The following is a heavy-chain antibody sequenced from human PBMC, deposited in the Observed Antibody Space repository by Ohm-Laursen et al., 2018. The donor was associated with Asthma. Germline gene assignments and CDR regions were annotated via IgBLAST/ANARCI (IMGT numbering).Heavy chain of an antibody. CDR2: IYYSGST. V-gene: IGHV4-31*03. D-gene: IGHD3-3*01. Sequence: TLSLTCTVSGGSISGGSYYWSWIRQHPGKGLEWIGYIYYSGSTYYNPSLKSRVTISVDTSKNQFSLKLSSVTAADTAVYYCARLVTIFEDWYFDLWGRGTLVTVSS. CDR3: ARLVTIFEDWYFDL. J-gene: IGHJ2*01. CDR1: GGSISGGSYY.